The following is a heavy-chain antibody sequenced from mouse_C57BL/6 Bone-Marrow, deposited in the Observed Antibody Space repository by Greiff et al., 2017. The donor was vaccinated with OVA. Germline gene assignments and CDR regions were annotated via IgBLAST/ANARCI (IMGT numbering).Heavy chain of an antibody. CDR2: INPNYGTT. CDR3: AFYYGSSYRYFDV. J-gene: IGHJ1*03. CDR1: FYSFTYYN. V-gene: IGHV1-39*01. Sequence: PFSSFNISFTSSFYSFTYYNMNWVKQSNGKSLEWIGVINPNYGTTSYNQKFKGKATLTVDQSSSTAYMQLNSLTSEDSAVYYCAFYYGSSYRYFDVWGTGTTVTVSS. D-gene: IGHD1-1*01.